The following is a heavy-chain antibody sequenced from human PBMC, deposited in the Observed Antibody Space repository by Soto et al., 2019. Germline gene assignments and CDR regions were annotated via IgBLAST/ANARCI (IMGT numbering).Heavy chain of an antibody. Sequence: GGSLRLSCAASGFTFDDYTMYWVRQGPGKGLEWVSLITWDGGRAQYADSVKGRLTISRDNSKDSLYLQMNSLKTEDTALYYCAKASFDHRGAYPTYHWFDTWGQGTLVTVSS. J-gene: IGHJ5*02. CDR2: ITWDGGRA. CDR1: GFTFDDYT. CDR3: AKASFDHRGAYPTYHWFDT. D-gene: IGHD3-16*01. V-gene: IGHV3-43*01.